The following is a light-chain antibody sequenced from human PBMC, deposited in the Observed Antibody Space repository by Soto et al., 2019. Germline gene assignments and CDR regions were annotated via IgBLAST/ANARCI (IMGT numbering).Light chain of an antibody. J-gene: IGLJ1*01. CDR1: SSNIGSNT. Sequence: QSVLTQPPSASVTPGQRVTSSCSGSSSNIGSNTVNWYQQLPGTAPKLLIYSNNQRPSGVPDRFSGSKSGTSASLAISGLQSEDEADYYCAAWDDSLNGHVFGTGTKVTVL. CDR3: AAWDDSLNGHV. CDR2: SNN. V-gene: IGLV1-44*01.